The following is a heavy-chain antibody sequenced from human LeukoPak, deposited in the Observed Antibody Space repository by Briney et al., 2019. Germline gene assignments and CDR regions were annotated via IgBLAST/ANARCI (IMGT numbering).Heavy chain of an antibody. J-gene: IGHJ3*02. V-gene: IGHV3-64D*09. CDR1: GFPFSSYA. CDR3: VKGIVEATMRAFDI. Sequence: GGSLRLCCAASGFPFSSYAMHWVRQAPGKGLEYVSAISSNGGSTYYADSVKGRFTISRDNSKNTLYLQMSSLRAEDAAVYYCVKGIVEATMRAFDIWGQGTMVTVSS. D-gene: IGHD1-26*01. CDR2: ISSNGGST.